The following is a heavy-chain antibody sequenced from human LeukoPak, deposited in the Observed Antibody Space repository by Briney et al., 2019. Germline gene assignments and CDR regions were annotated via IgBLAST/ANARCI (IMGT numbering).Heavy chain of an antibody. J-gene: IGHJ6*04. D-gene: IGHD3-10*02. CDR3: AELGITMNGGV. V-gene: IGHV3-48*03. CDR1: GFTFSSYE. CDR2: ISSSGSNI. Sequence: GGSLRLSCAASGFTFSSYEMNWVRQAPGKGLEWVSYISSSGSNIYYADSVKGRFTISRDNAKNSLYLQMNSLRAEDTAVYYCAELGITMNGGVWGKGTTVTISS.